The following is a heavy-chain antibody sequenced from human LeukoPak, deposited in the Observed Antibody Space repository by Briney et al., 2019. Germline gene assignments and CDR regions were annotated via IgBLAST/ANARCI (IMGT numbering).Heavy chain of an antibody. D-gene: IGHD2-21*01. CDR3: AADHPIPDAFDI. Sequence: ASVKVSCKASGFGFSTSAVQWVRQARGQRLEWIGWIVVGSGNTNYAQKFQERVTITRDMSTTTAYMELSSLRSDDAAVYYCAADHPIPDAFDIWGQGTMVTVSS. CDR2: IVVGSGNT. J-gene: IGHJ3*02. V-gene: IGHV1-58*01. CDR1: GFGFSTSA.